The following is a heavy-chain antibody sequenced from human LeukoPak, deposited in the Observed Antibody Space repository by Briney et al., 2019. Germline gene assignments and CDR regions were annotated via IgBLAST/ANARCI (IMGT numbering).Heavy chain of an antibody. CDR3: ARLEESSSWPSYYDYHYRDV. CDR2: IYPGGSNT. Sequence: SLKISCKGSGYGFTGNWFSCLLQMPGKNLEWMMIIYPGGSNTSYSPSFQGQVTISADTSMNPSYLQWSSLKASDTAMYYCARLEESSSWPSYYDYHYRDVWGKGTTVSISS. CDR1: GYGFTGNW. D-gene: IGHD6-13*01. V-gene: IGHV5-51*01. J-gene: IGHJ6*03.